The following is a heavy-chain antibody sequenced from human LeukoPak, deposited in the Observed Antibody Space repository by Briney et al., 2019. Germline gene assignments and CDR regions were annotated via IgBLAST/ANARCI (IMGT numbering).Heavy chain of an antibody. Sequence: ASVKVSCKTSGYTFTSYYIHWVRQAPGQGLEWMGIINPSGGSTSYAQKFQGRVTMTRDTSTSTVYMYLSSLRSEDMAVYYCARDSLYGVVDYWGQGTLVTVSP. D-gene: IGHD4-17*01. CDR3: ARDSLYGVVDY. J-gene: IGHJ4*02. V-gene: IGHV1-46*01. CDR1: GYTFTSYY. CDR2: INPSGGST.